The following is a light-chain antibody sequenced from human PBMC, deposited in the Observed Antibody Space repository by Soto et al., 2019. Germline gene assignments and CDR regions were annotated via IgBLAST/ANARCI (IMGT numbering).Light chain of an antibody. CDR1: QTISRY. J-gene: IGKJ2*01. CDR3: QQYSTYPYI. CDR2: KAS. V-gene: IGKV1-5*03. Sequence: DIQMTQSPSSLSASVGDRVTITCRASQTISRYANWYQQKPGKAPKLLIYKASTLESGVPSRFSGGGLGTEFSLNITSLQPDDFATYYCQQYSTYPYIFGQGTKVDIK.